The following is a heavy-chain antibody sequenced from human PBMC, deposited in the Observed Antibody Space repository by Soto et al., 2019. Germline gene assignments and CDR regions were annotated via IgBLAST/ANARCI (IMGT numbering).Heavy chain of an antibody. CDR1: GFTFSSYA. D-gene: IGHD4-17*01. V-gene: IGHV3-23*01. CDR2: ISDSGGST. J-gene: IGHJ5*02. CDR3: AKEFYIRTNWFDP. Sequence: VGSLRLSCAASGFTFSSYAMSWVRQAPGKGLEWVSAISDSGGSTYYADSVKGRFTISRDNSQSTLYLQMNSLRAEDTAVYYCAKEFYIRTNWFDPWGQRTLVTVSS.